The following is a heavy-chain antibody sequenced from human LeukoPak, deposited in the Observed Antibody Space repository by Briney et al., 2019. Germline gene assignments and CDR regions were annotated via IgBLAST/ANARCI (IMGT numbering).Heavy chain of an antibody. V-gene: IGHV1-18*01. J-gene: IGHJ4*02. CDR1: GYIFTNYG. Sequence: ASVKVSCTASGYIFTNYGISWVRQAPGQGFEWVGWISGYNDNAHYAQKLQGRVTMTRETSTSTVYMELRSLSSDDTAIYYCARDGNDVMDYWGQGTLVTVSS. D-gene: IGHD1-1*01. CDR2: ISGYNDNA. CDR3: ARDGNDVMDY.